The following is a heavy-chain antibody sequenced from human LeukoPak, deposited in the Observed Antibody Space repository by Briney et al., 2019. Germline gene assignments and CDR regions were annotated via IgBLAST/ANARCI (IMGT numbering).Heavy chain of an antibody. V-gene: IGHV4-59*01. D-gene: IGHD3-22*01. CDR3: ARLPRDDISGNYPDY. J-gene: IGHJ4*02. CDR1: GGSISSYY. CDR2: IYYSGST. Sequence: SETLSLTCTVSGGSISSYYWSWIRQPPGKGLEWIGYIYYSGSTNYNPSLKSRVTISVDTSKNQFSLKLSSVTAADTAVYYCARLPRDDISGNYPDYWGQGTLVTVSS.